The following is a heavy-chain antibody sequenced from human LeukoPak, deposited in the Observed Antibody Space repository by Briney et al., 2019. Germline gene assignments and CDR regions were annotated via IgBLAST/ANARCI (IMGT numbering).Heavy chain of an antibody. CDR3: ARGGGVAAACDY. D-gene: IGHD6-13*01. CDR2: ISSSSSYI. J-gene: IGHJ4*02. Sequence: GGSLRLSCAASGFTFSSYSMNWVRQAPGKGLEWVSSISSSSSYIYYADSVKGRFTISRDNAKNSLYLQMNSLRAEDTAVYYCARGGGVAAACDYWGQGTLVTVSS. V-gene: IGHV3-21*01. CDR1: GFTFSSYS.